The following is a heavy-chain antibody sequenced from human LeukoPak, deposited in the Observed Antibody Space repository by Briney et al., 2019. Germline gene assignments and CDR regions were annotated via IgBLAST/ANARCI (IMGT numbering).Heavy chain of an antibody. CDR1: GYSFTSYW. J-gene: IGHJ6*02. Sequence: GESLKISCKGSGYSFTSYWIGWVRPMPGKGLEWMGIIYPGDSDTRYSPSFQGQVTISADKSISTAYLQWSSLKASDTAMYYCARLAGYSYGYLAAPDYYYYGMDVWGQGTTVTVSS. CDR3: ARLAGYSYGYLAAPDYYYYGMDV. V-gene: IGHV5-51*01. CDR2: IYPGDSDT. D-gene: IGHD5-18*01.